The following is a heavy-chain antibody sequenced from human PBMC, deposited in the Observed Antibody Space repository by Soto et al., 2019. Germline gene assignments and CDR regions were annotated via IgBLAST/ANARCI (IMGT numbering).Heavy chain of an antibody. V-gene: IGHV3-23*01. CDR2: ISVSGGST. CDR3: AKPYCSSTSCPSIGYCDDYGMDV. J-gene: IGHJ6*02. D-gene: IGHD2-2*01. Sequence: AGGSLRLSCAASGFPFSIYAMSWVRQSPGKGLEWVSAISVSGGSTYYADSVKGRFTISRDNSKNTLYLQMNSLRAEDTAVYYCAKPYCSSTSCPSIGYCDDYGMDVWGQGTRVTVSS. CDR1: GFPFSIYA.